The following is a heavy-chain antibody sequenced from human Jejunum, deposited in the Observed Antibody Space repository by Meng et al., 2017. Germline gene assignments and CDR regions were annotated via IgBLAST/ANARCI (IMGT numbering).Heavy chain of an antibody. D-gene: IGHD4-11*01. Sequence: LKGSGPSLVKPTPTLPLTCTFSGFSLSTSGVGVGWIRQPPGKALECLALIYWDDDKRYNPSLKNRLTITKDTSRNQVVLTMTNMDPVDTATYYCAHRLAYSSNYNVGWFDPWGQGTLVTVSS. V-gene: IGHV2-5*02. J-gene: IGHJ5*02. CDR2: IYWDDDK. CDR3: AHRLAYSSNYNVGWFDP. CDR1: GFSLSTSGVG.